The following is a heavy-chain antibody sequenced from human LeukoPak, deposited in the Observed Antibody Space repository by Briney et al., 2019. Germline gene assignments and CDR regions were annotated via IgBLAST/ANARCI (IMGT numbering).Heavy chain of an antibody. D-gene: IGHD1-26*01. Sequence: GRSLRLSCTASGFTFSSYAMYWVRQAPGKGLEWVAVILYDGSKKYYGDSVKGRLTISRDNSKNTLYLQMSSLRAEDTAVYYCAREVSGSYFDYWGQGTLVTVSS. J-gene: IGHJ4*02. CDR2: ILYDGSKK. CDR1: GFTFSSYA. V-gene: IGHV3-30*04. CDR3: AREVSGSYFDY.